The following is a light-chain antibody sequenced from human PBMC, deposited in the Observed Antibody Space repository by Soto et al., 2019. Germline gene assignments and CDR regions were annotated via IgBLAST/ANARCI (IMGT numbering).Light chain of an antibody. CDR2: GAS. J-gene: IGKJ4*01. V-gene: IGKV3-20*01. CDR3: RKYGSSPRT. Sequence: EIVLTQSPGTLSLSPGERATLSCRASQSVSSSFLAWYQQKPGQAPRLLIYGASSRATCIPDRFSGSGSGKDFTLTISRLEPKDVSVYYCRKYGSSPRTLGGGTKVEIK. CDR1: QSVSSSF.